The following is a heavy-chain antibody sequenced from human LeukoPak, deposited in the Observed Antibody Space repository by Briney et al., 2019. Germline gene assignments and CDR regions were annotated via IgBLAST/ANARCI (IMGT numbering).Heavy chain of an antibody. Sequence: PGGSLRLSCAASGFTFSSYSMNWVRQAPGKGLEWVSYISSSSSTIYYADSVKGRFTISRDNAKNSLYLQMNSLRAEDTAVYYCARDLLYIAIVPAAGTFDSWGQGTLVTVSS. CDR1: GFTFSSYS. J-gene: IGHJ4*02. D-gene: IGHD2-2*01. V-gene: IGHV3-48*01. CDR2: ISSSSSTI. CDR3: ARDLLYIAIVPAAGTFDS.